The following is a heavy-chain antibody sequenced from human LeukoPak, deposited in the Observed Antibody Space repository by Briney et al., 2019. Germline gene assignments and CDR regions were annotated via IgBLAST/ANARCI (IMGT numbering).Heavy chain of an antibody. V-gene: IGHV3-23*01. Sequence: GGSLRLSCAASGAASGFTFSNYAMTWVRQPPGKGLEWVSAISGSGGRTYYADSVKGRFTISRDNSKNTLYLQMNSLRPEDTAVYFCATGPRNFASGTFDLDYWGQGTLVPVYS. D-gene: IGHD3-10*01. CDR3: ATGPRNFASGTFDLDY. CDR2: ISGSGGRT. CDR1: GFTFSNYA. J-gene: IGHJ4*02.